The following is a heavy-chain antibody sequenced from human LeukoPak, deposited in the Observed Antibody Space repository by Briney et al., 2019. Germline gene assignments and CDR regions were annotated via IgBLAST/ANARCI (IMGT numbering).Heavy chain of an antibody. CDR3: ARRTVATTGVDY. CDR2: ISYDGSNK. Sequence: GGSLRLSCAASGFTFSSYGMHWVRQAPGKGLEWVAVISYDGSNKYYADSVKGRFTISRDNSKNTLYLQMNSLRAEDTAVYYCARRTVATTGVDYWGQGSLVTVSS. J-gene: IGHJ4*02. V-gene: IGHV3-30*03. CDR1: GFTFSSYG. D-gene: IGHD5-12*01.